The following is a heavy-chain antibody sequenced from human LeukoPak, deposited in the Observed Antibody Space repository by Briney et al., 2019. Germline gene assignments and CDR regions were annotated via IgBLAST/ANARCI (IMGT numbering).Heavy chain of an antibody. V-gene: IGHV4-31*11. CDR2: IYYSGST. Sequence: SETLSLTCAVYGGSFSGYYWSWIRQHPGKGLEWIGYIYYSGSTYYNPSLKSRVTISVDTSKNQFSLKLGSVTAADTAVYYCAREAGTRTNWFDPWGQGTLVTVSS. J-gene: IGHJ5*02. CDR3: AREAGTRTNWFDP. CDR1: GGSFSGYY. D-gene: IGHD1-1*01.